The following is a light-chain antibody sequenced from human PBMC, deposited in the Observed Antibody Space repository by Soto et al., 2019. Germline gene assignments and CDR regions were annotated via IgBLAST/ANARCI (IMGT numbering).Light chain of an antibody. CDR1: QSVRSNY. CDR3: QQYASSALT. J-gene: IGKJ4*01. CDR2: GAS. V-gene: IGKV3-20*01. Sequence: EIVLTQSPGTLSLSSGERATLSCRASQSVRSNYLAWYQQKPGQAPRLLIYGASSSAAGIPDRFGGSGSGTDFTRPISGLEPDDVAVYYCQQYASSALTFGEATKVHIK.